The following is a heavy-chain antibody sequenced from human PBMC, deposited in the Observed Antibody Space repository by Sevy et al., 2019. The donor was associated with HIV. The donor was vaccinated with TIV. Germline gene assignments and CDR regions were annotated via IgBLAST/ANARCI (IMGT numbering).Heavy chain of an antibody. CDR1: GYTFTGYC. J-gene: IGHJ3*02. CDR3: AREGGSYPRGDAFDI. D-gene: IGHD1-26*01. Sequence: ASVKVSCKASGYTFTGYCMHWVRQAPGQGLEWMGWINPNSGGTNYAQKFQGRVTMTRDTSISTAYMELSRLRSDDTAVYYCAREGGSYPRGDAFDIWGQGTMVTVSS. CDR2: INPNSGGT. V-gene: IGHV1-2*02.